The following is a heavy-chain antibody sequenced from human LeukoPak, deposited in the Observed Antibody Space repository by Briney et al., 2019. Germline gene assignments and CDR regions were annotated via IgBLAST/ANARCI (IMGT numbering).Heavy chain of an antibody. Sequence: GGSLRLSCAASGFTFSGYSMNWVRQAPGKGLEWVSSISSGSSYMYYADSVKGRFTISRDNAKNSLYLQMNSLRAEDTAVYYCARGQYYDFWSGPVDFWGQGTLVTVSS. J-gene: IGHJ4*02. V-gene: IGHV3-21*01. CDR2: ISSGSSYM. CDR1: GFTFSGYS. D-gene: IGHD3-3*01. CDR3: ARGQYYDFWSGPVDF.